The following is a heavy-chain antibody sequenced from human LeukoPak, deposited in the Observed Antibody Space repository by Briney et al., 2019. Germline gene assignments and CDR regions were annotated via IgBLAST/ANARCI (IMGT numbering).Heavy chain of an antibody. D-gene: IGHD6-6*01. CDR1: GLSFSGYS. Sequence: ASVMVSSKATGLSFSGYSIHWVGQAPGHGLEWMGWMNPNSGGTNYAQKFQGRVTMTRDTSISTAYMQLSRLRSDDTAVYYCARDRRRGSAYYVDYWGQGTLVTVSS. CDR3: ARDRRRGSAYYVDY. CDR2: MNPNSGGT. V-gene: IGHV1-2*02. J-gene: IGHJ4*02.